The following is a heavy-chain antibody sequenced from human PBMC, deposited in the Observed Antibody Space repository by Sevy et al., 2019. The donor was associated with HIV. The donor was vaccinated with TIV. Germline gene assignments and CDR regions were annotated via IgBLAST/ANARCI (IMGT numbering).Heavy chain of an antibody. V-gene: IGHV1-69*13. CDR2: IIPMLGTA. J-gene: IGHJ4*02. Sequence: ASVKVSCKASGRTFNNYAISWVRQAPGQGLEWMGGIIPMLGTAYYVQKFQDRVTITADESTGTAYMELSSLRSEDTAVYYCARSISWYASFDYWGQGTLVTVSS. CDR1: GRTFNNYA. D-gene: IGHD6-13*01. CDR3: ARSISWYASFDY.